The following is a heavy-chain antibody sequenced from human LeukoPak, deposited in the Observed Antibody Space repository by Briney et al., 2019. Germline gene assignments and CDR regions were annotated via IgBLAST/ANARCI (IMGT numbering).Heavy chain of an antibody. CDR3: ARRRGSGLYSSGWQYYFDY. CDR2: INPNSGGT. Sequence: ASVKVSCKASGYTFTGYYMHWVRQAPGQGLEWMGWINPNSGGTNYAQKFQGRATMTRDTSISTAYMELSRLRSDDTAVYYCARRRGSGLYSSGWQYYFDYWGQGTLVTVSS. CDR1: GYTFTGYY. D-gene: IGHD6-19*01. V-gene: IGHV1-2*02. J-gene: IGHJ4*02.